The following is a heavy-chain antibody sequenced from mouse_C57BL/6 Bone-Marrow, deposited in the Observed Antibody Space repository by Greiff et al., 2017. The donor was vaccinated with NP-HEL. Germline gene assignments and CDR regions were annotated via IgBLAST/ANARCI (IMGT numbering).Heavy chain of an antibody. D-gene: IGHD2-1*01. CDR3: ALYYGNYLDY. J-gene: IGHJ4*01. V-gene: IGHV1-61*01. CDR1: GYTFTSYW. Sequence: QVQLQQPGAELVRPGSSVKLSCKASGYTFTSYWMDWVKQRPGQGLEWIGNIYPSDSETHYNQKFKDKATLTVDKSSSTAYMQLSSLTSEDSAVDYCALYYGNYLDYWGQGTSVTVSS. CDR2: IYPSDSET.